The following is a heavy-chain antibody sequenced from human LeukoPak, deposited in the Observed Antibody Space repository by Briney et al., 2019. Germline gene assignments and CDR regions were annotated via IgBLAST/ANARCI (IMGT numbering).Heavy chain of an antibody. D-gene: IGHD3-16*01. Sequence: PGRSLRLSCAASGFTFDDYAMHWVRQAPGKGLEWVSGISWNSGSIGYADSVKGRFTISRDNAKNSLYLQMNSLRAEDTALYYCAKDMAGPAHYDYVWGSYSVRRECAFDIWGQGTMVTVSS. J-gene: IGHJ3*02. V-gene: IGHV3-9*01. CDR2: ISWNSGSI. CDR1: GFTFDDYA. CDR3: AKDMAGPAHYDYVWGSYSVRRECAFDI.